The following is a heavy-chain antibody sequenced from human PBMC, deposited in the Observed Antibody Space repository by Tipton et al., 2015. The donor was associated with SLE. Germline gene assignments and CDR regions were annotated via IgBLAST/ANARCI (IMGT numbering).Heavy chain of an antibody. CDR2: IYYSGST. J-gene: IGHJ6*02. V-gene: IGHV4-39*07. Sequence: TLSLTCTVSGGSISSSSYYWGWIRQPPGKGLEWIGSIYYSGSTYYNPSLKSRVTISVDTSKNQFSLKLSSVTAADTAVYYCARHIDSGSYYYYYGMDVWGQGTTVTVSS. CDR1: GGSISSSSYY. D-gene: IGHD1-26*01. CDR3: ARHIDSGSYYYYYGMDV.